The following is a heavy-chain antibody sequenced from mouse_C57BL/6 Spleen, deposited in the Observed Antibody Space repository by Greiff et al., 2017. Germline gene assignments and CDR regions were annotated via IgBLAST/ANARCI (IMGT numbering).Heavy chain of an antibody. V-gene: IGHV1-55*01. CDR1: GYTFTSYW. D-gene: IGHD3-2*02. J-gene: IGHJ4*01. CDR3: AIHSSGYDYAMDY. CDR2: IYPGSGST. Sequence: VQLQQSGAELVKPGASVKMSCKASGYTFTSYWITWVKQRPGQGLEWIGDIYPGSGSTNYNEKFKSKATLTVDTSSSTAYMQLSSLTSEDSAVYYCAIHSSGYDYAMDYWGQGTSVTVSS.